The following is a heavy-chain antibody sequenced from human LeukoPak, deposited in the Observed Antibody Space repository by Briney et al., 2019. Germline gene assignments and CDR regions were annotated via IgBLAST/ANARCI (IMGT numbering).Heavy chain of an antibody. J-gene: IGHJ4*02. CDR1: GGTFSSYA. D-gene: IGHD3-3*01. Sequence: ASVKVSCKASGGTFSSYAISWVRQAPGQGLEWMGGIIPIFGTANYAQKFQGRVTITADESTSTAYMELSSLRSEDTAAYYCARDGGTYDFWSGYYLMGYWGQGTLVTVSS. CDR2: IIPIFGTA. V-gene: IGHV1-69*13. CDR3: ARDGGTYDFWSGYYLMGY.